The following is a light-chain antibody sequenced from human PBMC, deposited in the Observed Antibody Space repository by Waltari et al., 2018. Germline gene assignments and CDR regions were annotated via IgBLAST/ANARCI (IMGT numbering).Light chain of an antibody. J-gene: IGLJ3*02. CDR3: SSYAGSNNLGV. V-gene: IGLV2-8*01. CDR1: TSDVGGYNY. CDR2: EVT. Sequence: QSALTQPPSASGSPGQSVTISCTGTTSDVGGYNYVSWYPQHPGKAPKLVIYEVTRRPSGVPDRFSGSKSGNTAALTVSGLQAEDEANYYCSSYAGSNNLGVFGGGTKLTVL.